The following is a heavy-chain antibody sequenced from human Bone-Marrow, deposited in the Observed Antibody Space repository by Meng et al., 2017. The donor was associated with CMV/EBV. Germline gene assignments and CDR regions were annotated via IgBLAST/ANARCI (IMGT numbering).Heavy chain of an antibody. CDR1: GFTVSSNY. CDR2: IYSGGST. D-gene: IGHD3-22*01. CDR3: ASSEMYYYDSSGYYQRDY. J-gene: IGHJ4*02. Sequence: GGSLRLSCAASGFTVSSNYMSWVRQAPGKGLEWVSVIYSGGSTYYADSVKGRFTISRDNSKNTLYLQMNSLRAEDTAVYYCASSEMYYYDSSGYYQRDYWGQGTLVTVSS. V-gene: IGHV3-53*01.